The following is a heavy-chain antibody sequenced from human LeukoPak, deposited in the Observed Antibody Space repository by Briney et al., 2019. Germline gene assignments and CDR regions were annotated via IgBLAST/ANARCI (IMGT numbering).Heavy chain of an antibody. D-gene: IGHD5-12*01. V-gene: IGHV1-46*01. CDR2: INPSGGST. Sequence: GASVKVSCKASGYTFTSYYMHWVRQAPGQGLEWMGIINPSGGSTSYAQKFQGRVTMTRDTSISTAYMELSRLRSDDTAVYYCASVTLSAYDGDYRGQGTLVTVSS. J-gene: IGHJ4*02. CDR3: ASVTLSAYDGDY. CDR1: GYTFTSYY.